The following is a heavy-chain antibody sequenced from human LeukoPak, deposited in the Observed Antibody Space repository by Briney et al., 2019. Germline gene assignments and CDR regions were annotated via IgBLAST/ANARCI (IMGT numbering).Heavy chain of an antibody. Sequence: ASVKVSCKASGNTFTGYYMHWVRQAPGQGLEWMGWINPNSGGTNYAQKFQGRVTMTRDTSISTAYMELSRLRSDDTAVYYCARGGSSGWYPLDYWGQGTLVTVSS. CDR3: ARGGSSGWYPLDY. V-gene: IGHV1-2*02. J-gene: IGHJ4*02. CDR2: INPNSGGT. CDR1: GNTFTGYY. D-gene: IGHD6-19*01.